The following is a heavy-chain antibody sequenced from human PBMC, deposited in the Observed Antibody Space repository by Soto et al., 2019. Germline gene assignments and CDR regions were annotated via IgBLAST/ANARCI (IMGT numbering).Heavy chain of an antibody. Sequence: ETLSLTCTVSGGSISSSSYYWGWIRQPPGKGLEWIGSIYYSGSTYYNPSLKSRVTISVDTSKNQFSLKLSSVTAADTAVYYCARGGGVPALGDPWGQGTLVTVSS. V-gene: IGHV4-39*01. CDR2: IYYSGST. D-gene: IGHD3-16*01. CDR3: ARGGGVPALGDP. J-gene: IGHJ5*02. CDR1: GGSISSSSYY.